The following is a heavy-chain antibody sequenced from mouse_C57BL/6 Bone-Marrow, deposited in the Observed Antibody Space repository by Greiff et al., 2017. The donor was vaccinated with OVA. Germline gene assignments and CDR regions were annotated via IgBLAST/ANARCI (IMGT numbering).Heavy chain of an antibody. J-gene: IGHJ3*01. D-gene: IGHD2-4*01. CDR1: GYTFTSYW. V-gene: IGHV1-61*01. CDR3: ARSSMGPIYYDYDEYAY. Sequence: QVQLQQPGAELVRPGSSVKLSCKASGYTFTSYWMDWVKQRPGQGLEWIGNIYPSDSETHYNQKFKDKATLTVDQSSSTAYMQLSSLTSEDSAVYYCARSSMGPIYYDYDEYAYWGQGTLVTVSA. CDR2: IYPSDSET.